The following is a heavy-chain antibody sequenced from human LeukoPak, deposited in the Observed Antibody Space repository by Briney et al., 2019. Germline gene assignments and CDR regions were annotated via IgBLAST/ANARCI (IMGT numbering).Heavy chain of an antibody. J-gene: IGHJ4*02. D-gene: IGHD3-3*01. CDR3: ARGVPYDSWSGPHYSDY. V-gene: IGHV3-48*02. Sequence: GGSLRLSCAASGFTLSTYSMNWVRQAPGKGLEWVSYISRSSSTIYYADSVKGRFTISRDNAKNSLYLQMNSLRDEDTAVYYCARGVPYDSWSGPHYSDYWGQGTLVTVSS. CDR2: ISRSSSTI. CDR1: GFTLSTYS.